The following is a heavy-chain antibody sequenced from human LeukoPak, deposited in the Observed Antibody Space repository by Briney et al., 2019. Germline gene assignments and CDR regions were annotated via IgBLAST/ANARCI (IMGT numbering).Heavy chain of an antibody. CDR2: IYYSGST. V-gene: IGHV4-39*01. Sequence: PSETLSLTCTVSGGSISSSSYYWGWIRQPPGKGLEWIGSIYYSGSTYYNPSLESRVTISVDTSKNQFSLKLSSVTAADTAVYYCARQGVMVITTSGAFDIWGQGTMVTVSS. D-gene: IGHD3-22*01. CDR3: ARQGVMVITTSGAFDI. CDR1: GGSISSSSYY. J-gene: IGHJ3*02.